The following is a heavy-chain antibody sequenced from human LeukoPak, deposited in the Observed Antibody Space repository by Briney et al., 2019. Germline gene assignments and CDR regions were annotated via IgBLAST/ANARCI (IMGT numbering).Heavy chain of an antibody. CDR1: GYTFTGYY. CDR3: ARAVGSGSFQTYYYMDV. V-gene: IGHV1-2*02. D-gene: IGHD3-10*01. CDR2: INPNSGGT. Sequence: ASVKVSCKASGYTFTGYYMHWVRQAPGQGLEWMGWINPNSGGTNYAQKFQGRVTMTRDTSISTAYMELSRLRSDDTAVYYCARAVGSGSFQTYYYMDVWGKGTTVTISS. J-gene: IGHJ6*03.